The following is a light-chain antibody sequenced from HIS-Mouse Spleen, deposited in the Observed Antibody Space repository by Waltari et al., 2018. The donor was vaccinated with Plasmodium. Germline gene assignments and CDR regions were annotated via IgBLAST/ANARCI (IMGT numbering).Light chain of an antibody. CDR1: SSHIGTNY. CDR3: GTWDSSLSAGV. J-gene: IGLJ3*02. V-gene: IGLV1-51*01. Sequence: QSVLTQPPSVSAAPGQKVTISCSGSSSHIGTNYVHWYQQLPGTAPKLLIYDNNKRPSGIPDRFSGSKSGTSATLGITGLQTGDEADYYCGTWDSSLSAGVFGGGTKLTVL. CDR2: DNN.